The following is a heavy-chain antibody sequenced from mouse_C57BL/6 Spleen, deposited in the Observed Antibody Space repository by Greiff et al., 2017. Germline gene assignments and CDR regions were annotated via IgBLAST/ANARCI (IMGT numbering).Heavy chain of an antibody. J-gene: IGHJ2*01. V-gene: IGHV1-54*01. Sequence: VQLVESGAELVRPGTSVKVSCKASGYAFTNYLIEWVKQRPGQGLEWIGVINPGSGGTNYNEKFKGKATLTADKSSSTAYMQLSSLTSEDSAVYCCARKGYYGSSYYFDYWGQGTTLTVSS. CDR3: ARKGYYGSSYYFDY. CDR1: GYAFTNYL. CDR2: INPGSGGT. D-gene: IGHD1-1*01.